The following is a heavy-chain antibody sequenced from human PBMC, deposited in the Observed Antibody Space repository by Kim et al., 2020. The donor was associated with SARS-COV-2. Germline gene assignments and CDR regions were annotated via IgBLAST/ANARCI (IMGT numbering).Heavy chain of an antibody. V-gene: IGHV3-30*04. D-gene: IGHD4-17*01. CDR3: ARGCYGKTAEYFQH. CDR1: GFTFSSYA. CDR2: ISYDGSNK. J-gene: IGHJ1*01. Sequence: GGSLRLSCAASGFTFSSYAMHWVRQAPGKGLEWVAVISYDGSNKYYADSVKGRFTISRDNSKNTLYLQMNSLRAEDTAVYYCARGCYGKTAEYFQHWGQG.